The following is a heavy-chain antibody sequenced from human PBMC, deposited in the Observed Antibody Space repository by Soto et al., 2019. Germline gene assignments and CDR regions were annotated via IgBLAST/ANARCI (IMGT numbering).Heavy chain of an antibody. D-gene: IGHD3-10*01. CDR2: IDWDNNK. V-gene: IGHV2-70*11. CDR1: WFSLTTSRMC. Sequence: SGPTLVNPTQTLTLTCTFSWFSLTTSRMCVSWIRQPPGRALEWLARIDWDNNKYYSPSLKTRLTISKDTSKNQVVLTMTNVDPVDTATYFCARIQIPSAVDYWGQGALVTVSS. J-gene: IGHJ4*02. CDR3: ARIQIPSAVDY.